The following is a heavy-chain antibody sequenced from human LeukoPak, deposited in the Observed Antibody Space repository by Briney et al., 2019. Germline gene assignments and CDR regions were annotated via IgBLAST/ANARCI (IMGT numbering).Heavy chain of an antibody. J-gene: IGHJ4*02. D-gene: IGHD5-18*01. Sequence: GGSLRLSCAASGFTFSSYAMHWVRQAPGKGLEWVAVISYDGSNKYYADSVKGRFTISRDNPKNTLYLQMNSLRAEDTAVYYCARVFGPIQLWLPGDYWGQGTLVTVSS. CDR1: GFTFSSYA. CDR2: ISYDGSNK. V-gene: IGHV3-30*04. CDR3: ARVFGPIQLWLPGDY.